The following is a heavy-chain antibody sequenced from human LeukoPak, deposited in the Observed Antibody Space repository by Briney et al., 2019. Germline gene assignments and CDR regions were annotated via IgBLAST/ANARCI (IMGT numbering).Heavy chain of an antibody. Sequence: SETLSLTCAVYGGSFSGYYWSWIRQPPGKGLEWIGEINHSGSTNYNPSLKSRVTISVDTSKNQFSLKLSSVTAADTAVYYCARGSEKSNPFDYWGQGTLVTVSS. J-gene: IGHJ4*02. CDR3: ARGSEKSNPFDY. V-gene: IGHV4-34*01. CDR2: INHSGST. D-gene: IGHD2-8*01. CDR1: GGSFSGYY.